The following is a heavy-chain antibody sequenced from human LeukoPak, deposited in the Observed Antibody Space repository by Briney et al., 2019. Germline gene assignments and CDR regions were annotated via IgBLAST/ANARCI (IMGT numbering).Heavy chain of an antibody. CDR2: ISAYNGNT. Sequence: GASVKVSCKASGYTFTSYGISWVRQAPGQGLEWMGWISAYNGNTNYAQKLQGRVTMTTDTSTSTAYMELRSLRSDDTAVYYCAREGRDDFWSGYLTAYYYYGMDVWGQGTTVTVSS. J-gene: IGHJ6*02. CDR1: GYTFTSYG. D-gene: IGHD3-3*01. CDR3: AREGRDDFWSGYLTAYYYYGMDV. V-gene: IGHV1-18*01.